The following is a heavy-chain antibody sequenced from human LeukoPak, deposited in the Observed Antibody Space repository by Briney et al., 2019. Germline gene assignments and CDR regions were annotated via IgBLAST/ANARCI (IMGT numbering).Heavy chain of an antibody. CDR3: AKDHCSSTSCFDFDY. CDR1: GFTFSMYA. J-gene: IGHJ4*02. V-gene: IGHV3-64D*06. CDR2: ISSNGGST. D-gene: IGHD2-2*01. Sequence: GGSLRLSCSASGFTFSMYAMHWVRQAPGKGLEYVSAISSNGGSTYYADSVKGRFTISRDNSKNTLYLQMNSLRGEDTAVYYCAKDHCSSTSCFDFDYWGQGTLVTVSS.